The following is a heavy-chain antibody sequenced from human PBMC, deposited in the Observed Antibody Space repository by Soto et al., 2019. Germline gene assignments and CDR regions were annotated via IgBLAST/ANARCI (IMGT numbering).Heavy chain of an antibody. Sequence: PGGSLRLSCAASGFTFTSYDMHWVRQGPGKGLEWMALILHDGSAEYYADSVKGRFTISRDDSRSTLYLQMNSLRAEDTAVYYCARSRDGYSFYFYYGMDGWGQGTTVTVSS. V-gene: IGHV3-30*03. CDR1: GFTFTSYD. CDR2: ILHDGSAE. J-gene: IGHJ6*02. D-gene: IGHD4-4*01. CDR3: ARSRDGYSFYFYYGMDG.